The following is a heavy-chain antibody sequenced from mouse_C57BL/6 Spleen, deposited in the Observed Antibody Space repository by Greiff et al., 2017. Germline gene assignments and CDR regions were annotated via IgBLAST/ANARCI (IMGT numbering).Heavy chain of an antibody. CDR2: IYPGSGNT. Sequence: QVQLKESGPELVKPGASVKISCKASGYSFTSYYIHWVKQRPGQGLEWIGWIYPGSGNTKYNEKFKGQATLPADTSSSTAYMQLSSLTSEDSAVXYCARVDYDYDAWFAYWGQGTLVTVSA. CDR3: ARVDYDYDAWFAY. CDR1: GYSFTSYY. J-gene: IGHJ3*01. V-gene: IGHV1-66*01. D-gene: IGHD2-4*01.